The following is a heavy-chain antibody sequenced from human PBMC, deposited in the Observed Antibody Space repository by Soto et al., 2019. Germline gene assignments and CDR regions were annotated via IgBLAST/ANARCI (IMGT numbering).Heavy chain of an antibody. CDR2: MNRGGSS. CDR3: ARRIPGYRHYMDV. CDR1: GESFSGFF. V-gene: IGHV4-34*01. Sequence: QVQLHQWGVGLLKPSETLSLTCSVYGESFSGFFWTWVRLPPGQGLEWIGEMNRGGSSNYNPSLKSRVTISVDASKNQFSLTLTSVTAADTGVYFCARRIPGYRHYMDVWGKGTTVTVSS. J-gene: IGHJ6*03. D-gene: IGHD3-16*02.